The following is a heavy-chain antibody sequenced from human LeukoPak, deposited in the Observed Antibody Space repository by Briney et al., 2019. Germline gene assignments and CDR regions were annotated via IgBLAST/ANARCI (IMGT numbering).Heavy chain of an antibody. V-gene: IGHV3-48*04. Sequence: GGSLRLSRAASGFKFGSCSMGWVRQAPGKWLEWLSYISSTSTAIYYTDSLKGRFTIPRDNAKNSLYQQINRQRTKGTAMYYCARAIASYGDSAYWGQGTLVTVSS. J-gene: IGHJ4*02. CDR2: ISSTSTAI. D-gene: IGHD5-18*01. CDR3: ARAIASYGDSAY. CDR1: GFKFGSCS.